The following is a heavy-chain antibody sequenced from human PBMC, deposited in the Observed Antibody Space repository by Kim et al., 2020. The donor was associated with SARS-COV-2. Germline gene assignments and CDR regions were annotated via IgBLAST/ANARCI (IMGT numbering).Heavy chain of an antibody. J-gene: IGHJ4*02. Sequence: KGRFTISRDNAKNSLYLQMNSLSAEDTALYYCAKAAQLSYYDSSGTNFDYWGQGTLVTVSS. CDR3: AKAAQLSYYDSSGTNFDY. D-gene: IGHD3-22*01. V-gene: IGHV3-9*01.